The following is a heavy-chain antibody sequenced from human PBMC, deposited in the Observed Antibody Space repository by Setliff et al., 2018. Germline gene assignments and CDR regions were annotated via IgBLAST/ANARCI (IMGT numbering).Heavy chain of an antibody. CDR2: FAPEVGEI. V-gene: IGHV1-24*01. D-gene: IGHD1-7*01. CDR3: ASPSLELREDGLDY. CDR1: GYSLKDSS. J-gene: IGHJ4*02. Sequence: ASVKVSCKVSGYSLKDSSMHWVRQVPGKGLEWMGGFAPEVGEIIYAQEFQGRVTMTRNTSISTAYMELSSLRSGDTAVYYCASPSLELREDGLDYWGQGTLVTVSS.